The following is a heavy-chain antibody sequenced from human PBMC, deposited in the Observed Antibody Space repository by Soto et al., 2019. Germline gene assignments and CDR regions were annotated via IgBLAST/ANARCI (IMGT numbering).Heavy chain of an antibody. D-gene: IGHD6-6*01. V-gene: IGHV4-30-4*02. Sequence: SETLSLTCTVSGGSISSGDYYWSWIRQPPGKGLEWIGYIYYSGSTYYNPSLKSRVTISVDTSKNQFSLKLSSVTAADTAVYYCARDRPGYDYYYYGMDVWGQGTTVTVSS. CDR1: GGSISSGDYY. CDR3: ARDRPGYDYYYYGMDV. CDR2: IYYSGST. J-gene: IGHJ6*02.